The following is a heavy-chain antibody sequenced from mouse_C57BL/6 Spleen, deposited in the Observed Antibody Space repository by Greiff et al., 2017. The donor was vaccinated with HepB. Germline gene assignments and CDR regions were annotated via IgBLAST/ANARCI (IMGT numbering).Heavy chain of an antibody. CDR3: ARRGIYYDYDGAY. J-gene: IGHJ3*01. CDR2: INPNYGTT. Sequence: VHVKQSGPELVKPGASVKISCKASGYSFTDYNMNWVKQSNGKSLEWIGVINPNYGTTSYNQKFKGKATLTVDQSYSTAYMQLNSLTSEDSAVYYCARRGIYYDYDGAYWGQGTLVTVSA. D-gene: IGHD2-4*01. V-gene: IGHV1-39*01. CDR1: GYSFTDYN.